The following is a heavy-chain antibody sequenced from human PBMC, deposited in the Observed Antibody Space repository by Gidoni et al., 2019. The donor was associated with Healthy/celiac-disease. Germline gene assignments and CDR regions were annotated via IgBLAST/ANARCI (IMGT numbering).Heavy chain of an antibody. D-gene: IGHD1-20*01. Sequence: QVHLQHWGAGLLKPSETLSLTCAVYGGSFSGYYWGWIRQSPGKGLEGMGEVYHTGSPNYNPSLKSRVIISVDTSTNQFSLKLSSVTAADTAIYYCARGWPRITGHSHFDYWGQGTLVAVSS. CDR3: ARGWPRITGHSHFDY. J-gene: IGHJ4*02. CDR1: GGSFSGYY. CDR2: VYHTGSP. V-gene: IGHV4-34*01.